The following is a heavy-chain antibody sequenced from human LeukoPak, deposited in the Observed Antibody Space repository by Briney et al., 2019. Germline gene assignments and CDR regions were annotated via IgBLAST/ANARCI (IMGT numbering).Heavy chain of an antibody. CDR1: GGSISSSGYY. D-gene: IGHD6-13*01. CDR3: ASKGVQRSYYFDY. J-gene: IGHJ4*02. CDR2: IYYSGST. Sequence: SETLSLTCTVSGGSISSSGYYWGWIRQPPGKGLEWIGSIYYSGSTYYNPSLKSRVTISVDTSKNQFSLKLSSVTAADTAVYYCASKGVQRSYYFDYWGQGTLVTVSS. V-gene: IGHV4-39*01.